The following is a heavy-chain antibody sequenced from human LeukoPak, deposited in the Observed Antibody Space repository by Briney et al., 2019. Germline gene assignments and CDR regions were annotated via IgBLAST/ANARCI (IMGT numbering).Heavy chain of an antibody. J-gene: IGHJ3*02. V-gene: IGHV4-39*01. CDR2: IYYSGST. Sequence: SETLSLTCTVSGGSISSGSYYWGWIRQPPGKGLEWIGSIYYSGSTYYNPSLKSRVTISVDTSKNQFSLKLSSVTAADTAVYYCARFILYDGSGYYDAFDIWGQGTMVTVSS. CDR3: ARFILYDGSGYYDAFDI. CDR1: GGSISSGSYY. D-gene: IGHD3-22*01.